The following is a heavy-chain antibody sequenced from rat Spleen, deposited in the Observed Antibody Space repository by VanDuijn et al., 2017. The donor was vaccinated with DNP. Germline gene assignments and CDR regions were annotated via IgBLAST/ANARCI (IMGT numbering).Heavy chain of an antibody. CDR1: GFSLTSYG. CDR2: IWSGGNT. V-gene: IGHV2-4*01. D-gene: IGHD1-11*01. Sequence: QVQLKESGPGLVQPSQTLSLTCTVSGFSLTSYGVSWVRQPPGKGLEWIGAIWSGGNTDSHLALKSRLSLGRDTSKSQISLEMNSLQPEDTGTYYCARHRGGAFAGYFDFWGPGTMVTVSS. J-gene: IGHJ1*01. CDR3: ARHRGGAFAGYFDF.